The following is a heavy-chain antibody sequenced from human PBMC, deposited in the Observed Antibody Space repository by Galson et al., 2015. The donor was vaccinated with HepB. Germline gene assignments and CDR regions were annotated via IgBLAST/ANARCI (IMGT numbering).Heavy chain of an antibody. V-gene: IGHV3-64D*06. CDR3: VKEWSSGWYGFDY. CDR2: ISSNGGST. CDR1: GFTFSSYA. J-gene: IGHJ4*02. D-gene: IGHD6-19*01. Sequence: SLRLSCAGSGFTFSSYAMHWVRQAPGKGLEYVSAISSNGGSTYYADSVKGRFTISRDNSKNTLDLQMSSLRPEDTAVYYCVKEWSSGWYGFDYWGQGTLVTVSS.